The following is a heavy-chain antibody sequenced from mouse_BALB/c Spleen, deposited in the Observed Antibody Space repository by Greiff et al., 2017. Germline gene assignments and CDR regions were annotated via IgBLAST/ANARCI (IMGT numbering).Heavy chain of an antibody. J-gene: IGHJ4*01. Sequence: QVQLQQSGADLVKPGASVKLSCKASGYTFTSYYMYWVKQRPGQGLEWIGEINPSNGGTNFNEKFKSKATLTVDKSPSTAYMQLSSLTSEDSAVFYGTTGTGAMDYWGQGTSVTVSA. D-gene: IGHD4-1*01. CDR1: GYTFTSYY. CDR2: INPSNGGT. V-gene: IGHV1S16*01. CDR3: TTGTGAMDY.